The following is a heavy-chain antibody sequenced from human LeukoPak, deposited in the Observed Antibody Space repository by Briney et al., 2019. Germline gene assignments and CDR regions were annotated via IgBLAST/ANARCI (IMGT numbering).Heavy chain of an antibody. CDR3: ARSSRLYCTNGVGGGSFDP. CDR2: IYYSGRT. V-gene: IGHV4-39*01. Sequence: SEPLCLTCTVSGGSLSSSSYYWGWIRPPQGKGLEWIGSIYYSGRTYYNPSLKSRVTISVDTSKNQFSLKLSSVTAADTAVYYCARSSRLYCTNGVGGGSFDPWGQGTLVTVSS. J-gene: IGHJ5*02. D-gene: IGHD2-8*01. CDR1: GGSLSSSSYY.